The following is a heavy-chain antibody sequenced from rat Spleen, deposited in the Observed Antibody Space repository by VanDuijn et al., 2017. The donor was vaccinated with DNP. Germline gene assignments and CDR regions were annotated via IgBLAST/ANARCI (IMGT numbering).Heavy chain of an antibody. J-gene: IGHJ4*01. CDR1: GFSLTSNN. CDR3: ASTLVNYGTYGYYAMDA. Sequence: QVQLEESGPGLMQPSQTLSLTCTVAGFSLTSNNVHWLRQPPGKGLEWMGVIWNNGGTRYNSALKSRLTIIKDTSKSQVFLKMNSLQTEDTATYYCASTLVNYGTYGYYAMDAWGQGTSVTVSS. CDR2: IWNNGGT. V-gene: IGHV2-41*01. D-gene: IGHD1-3*01.